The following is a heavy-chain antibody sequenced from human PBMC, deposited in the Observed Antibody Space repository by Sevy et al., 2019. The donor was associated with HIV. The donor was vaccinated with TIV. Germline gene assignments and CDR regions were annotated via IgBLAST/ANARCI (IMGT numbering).Heavy chain of an antibody. CDR3: AREGCTKPHDY. CDR2: LSFGCGEI. D-gene: IGHD2-8*01. CDR1: GFTFSKYS. Sequence: GGSLRLSCVASGFTFSKYSMSWVRQPPGKGLEWVSTLSFGCGEINYADSVKGRFTISRDNSKGSVYLQMNNLRPEDTAVYYCAREGCTKPHDYWGQGTLVTVSS. J-gene: IGHJ4*02. V-gene: IGHV3-23*01.